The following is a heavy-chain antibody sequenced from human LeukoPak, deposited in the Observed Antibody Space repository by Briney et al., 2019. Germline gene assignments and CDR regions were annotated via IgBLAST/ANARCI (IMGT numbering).Heavy chain of an antibody. J-gene: IGHJ4*02. Sequence: PSETLSLTCTVSGGSISSYYWSWIRQPPGKGLEWIGYTYYSGSTNYNPSLKSRVTISVDTSKNQFSLKLSSVTAADTAVYYCARQPPYYDILTGYRQSHFDYWGQGTLVTVSS. CDR1: GGSISSYY. V-gene: IGHV4-59*08. CDR2: TYYSGST. D-gene: IGHD3-9*01. CDR3: ARQPPYYDILTGYRQSHFDY.